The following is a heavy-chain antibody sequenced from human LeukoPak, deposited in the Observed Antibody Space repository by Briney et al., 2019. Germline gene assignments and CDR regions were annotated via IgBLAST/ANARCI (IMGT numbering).Heavy chain of an antibody. Sequence: PSETLSLTCTVSGGSISSYYWSWIRQPPGKGLEWIGCIYYSGSTNYNPSLKSRVTISVDTSKNQFSLKLSSVTAADTAVYYCARASIAAAGTLDYWGQGTLVTVSS. J-gene: IGHJ4*02. CDR2: IYYSGST. CDR1: GGSISSYY. CDR3: ARASIAAAGTLDY. V-gene: IGHV4-59*01. D-gene: IGHD6-13*01.